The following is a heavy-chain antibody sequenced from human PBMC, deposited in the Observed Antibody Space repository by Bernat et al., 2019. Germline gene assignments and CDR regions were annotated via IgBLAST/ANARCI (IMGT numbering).Heavy chain of an antibody. D-gene: IGHD6-19*01. V-gene: IGHV4-34*01. Sequence: QVQLQQWGAGLLKPSETLSLTCAVYGGSFSGYYWSWIRQPPGKGLEWIGEINHSGSTNYNPSLKSRVTISVDTSKNQFSLKLSSVTAADTAVYYCARLAVAGVDYWGQGTLVTVSS. CDR1: GGSFSGYY. CDR3: ARLAVAGVDY. CDR2: INHSGST. J-gene: IGHJ4*02.